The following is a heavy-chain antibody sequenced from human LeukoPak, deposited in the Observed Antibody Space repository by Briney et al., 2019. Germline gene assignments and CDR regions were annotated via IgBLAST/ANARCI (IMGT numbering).Heavy chain of an antibody. CDR1: GGSFSGYY. J-gene: IGHJ5*02. CDR3: ARAGYSSSWYPNWFDP. D-gene: IGHD6-13*01. CDR2: INHSGST. V-gene: IGHV4-34*01. Sequence: PSETLSLTCAVYGGSFSGYYWSWIRQPPGKGLEWIGEINHSGSTNYNPSLKSRVTISVDTSKNQFSLKLSSVTAADTAVYYCARAGYSSSWYPNWFDPWGQGTLVTVSS.